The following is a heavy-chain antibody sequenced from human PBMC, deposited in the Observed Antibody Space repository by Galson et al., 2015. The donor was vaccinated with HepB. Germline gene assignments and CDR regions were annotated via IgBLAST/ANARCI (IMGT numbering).Heavy chain of an antibody. CDR1: GDSVSGNSVA. CDR2: TYYRSKWYN. Sequence: CAISGDSVSGNSVAWNWIRQPPSRGLEWLGRTYYRSKWYNDYSVSVKSRITINPDTSKNQFSLKLTSVTAADTAVYYCAREKGGNSYLDYWGQGTLVTVSS. J-gene: IGHJ4*02. V-gene: IGHV6-1*01. CDR3: AREKGGNSYLDY. D-gene: IGHD4-23*01.